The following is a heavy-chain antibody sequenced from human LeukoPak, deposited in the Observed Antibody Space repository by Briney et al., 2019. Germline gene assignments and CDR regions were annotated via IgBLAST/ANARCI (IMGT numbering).Heavy chain of an antibody. Sequence: PGRSLRLSCAASGFTFDDYAMHWVRQAPGKGLEWVSGISWNSGSIGYADSVKGRFTISRDNAKNSLYLQMNSLRAEDTALHYCAKGKGIVATSLDYWGQGTLVTVSS. D-gene: IGHD5-12*01. J-gene: IGHJ4*02. CDR1: GFTFDDYA. V-gene: IGHV3-9*01. CDR3: AKGKGIVATSLDY. CDR2: ISWNSGSI.